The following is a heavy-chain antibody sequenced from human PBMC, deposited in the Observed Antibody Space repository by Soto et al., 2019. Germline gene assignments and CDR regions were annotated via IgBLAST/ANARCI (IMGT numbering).Heavy chain of an antibody. J-gene: IGHJ6*02. Sequence: SGPTLVNPTQTLTLTCTFSGFSLSTSGVGVGWIRQPPGKALEWLALIYWNDDKRYSPSLKSRLTITKDTSKNQVVLTMTNMDPVDTATYYCAHRRDSSSYYHYYYGMDVWGQGTTVTVSS. D-gene: IGHD3-22*01. V-gene: IGHV2-5*01. CDR3: AHRRDSSSYYHYYYGMDV. CDR1: GFSLSTSGVG. CDR2: IYWNDDK.